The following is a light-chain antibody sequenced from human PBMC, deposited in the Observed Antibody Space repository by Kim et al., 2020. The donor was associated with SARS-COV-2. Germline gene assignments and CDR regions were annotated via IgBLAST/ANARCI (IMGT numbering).Light chain of an antibody. CDR2: AAS. J-gene: IGKJ4*01. CDR1: QSISSY. CDR3: QQSYSTPFT. V-gene: IGKV1-39*01. Sequence: DIQMTQSPSSLSASVGDRVTITCRASQSISSYLNWYQQKPGKAPKLLIYAASSLQSGVPSRFSGSGSGTDFTLTISSLQPEDFATYYCQQSYSTPFTFGGGTKLAI.